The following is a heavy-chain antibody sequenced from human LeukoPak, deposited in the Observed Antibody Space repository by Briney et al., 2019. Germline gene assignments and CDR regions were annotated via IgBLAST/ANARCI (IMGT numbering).Heavy chain of an antibody. CDR2: IGGSGTPI. J-gene: IGHJ4*02. D-gene: IGHD3-10*01. Sequence: PGGSLRLSCAASGFTFSSHEILWFRQAPGKGLEWLSYIGGSGTPIYYAGSVKGRFSISRDNPRHSVYLQMNSLRAEDTAVYYCARSLYGSRFWGQGSLVTVSS. CDR1: GFTFSSHE. CDR3: ARSLYGSRF. V-gene: IGHV3-48*03.